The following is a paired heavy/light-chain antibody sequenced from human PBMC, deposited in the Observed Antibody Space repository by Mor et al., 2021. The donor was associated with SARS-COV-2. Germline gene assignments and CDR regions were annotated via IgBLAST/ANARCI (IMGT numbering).Heavy chain of an antibody. Sequence: GQLVQSGAEVKKPGSSVKISCKASGGTFRTYSISWVRQAPGQGLEWMGGIIPNFDTSNYAQSFQGRVKITADTSTGTAYLSLTGLKSEDTAIYYCTKDGPGASYGESWYFDLWGRGTLVTVSS. CDR3: TKDGPGASYGESWYFDL. J-gene: IGHJ2*01. V-gene: IGHV1-69*06. CDR2: IIPNFDTS. D-gene: IGHD3-10*01. CDR1: GGTFRTYS.
Light chain of an antibody. CDR3: QQYKTYPLT. CDR2: MAS. Sequence: DIQMTQSPSTLSASVGDRVTITCRASQSISKSLAWYQQKPGKAPEVLIYMASTLESGVPSRFSGSGSGTEFSLTISSLHPDDFATYYCQQYKTYPLTFGGGTKVEIK. V-gene: IGKV1-5*03. CDR1: QSISKS. J-gene: IGKJ4*02.